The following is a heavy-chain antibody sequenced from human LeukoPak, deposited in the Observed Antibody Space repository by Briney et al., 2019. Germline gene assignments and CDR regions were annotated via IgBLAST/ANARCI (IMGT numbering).Heavy chain of an antibody. J-gene: IGHJ4*02. V-gene: IGHV1-18*01. Sequence: ASVKVSCKASGYPFAGYGISWVRQAPGQGLEWMGWITAYSGDTNYAQKLRGRVTITTDTSTSTAYMELRSLRSDDTAVYYCARAYGSGSYFPGYWGQGTLVTVSS. D-gene: IGHD3-10*01. CDR1: GYPFAGYG. CDR2: ITAYSGDT. CDR3: ARAYGSGSYFPGY.